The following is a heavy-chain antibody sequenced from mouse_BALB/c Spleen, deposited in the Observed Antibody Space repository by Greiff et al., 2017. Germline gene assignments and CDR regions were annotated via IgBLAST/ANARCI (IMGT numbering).Heavy chain of an antibody. V-gene: IGHV5-9-4*01. Sequence: EVKLEESGGGLVKPGGSLKLSCAASGFTFSSYAMSWVRQSPEKRLEWVAEISSGGSYTYYPDTVTGRFTISRDNAKNTLYLEMSSLRSEDTDMYDGARDADYDDPYYAMDYWGQGTSVTVSS. CDR1: GFTFSSYA. CDR3: ARDADYDDPYYAMDY. D-gene: IGHD2-4*01. CDR2: ISSGGSYT. J-gene: IGHJ4*01.